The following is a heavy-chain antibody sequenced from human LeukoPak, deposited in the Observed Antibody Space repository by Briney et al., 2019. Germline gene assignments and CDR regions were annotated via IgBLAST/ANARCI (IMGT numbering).Heavy chain of an antibody. CDR1: GYSISSGYY. V-gene: IGHV4-34*01. D-gene: IGHD4-23*01. J-gene: IGHJ4*02. Sequence: SETLSLTCAVSGYSISSGYYWSWIRQPPGKGLEWIGEINHSGSTNYNPSLKSRVTISVDTSKNQFSLKLSSVTAADTAVYYCARGPALPYGNSVAYYFDYWGQGTLVTVSS. CDR3: ARGPALPYGNSVAYYFDY. CDR2: INHSGST.